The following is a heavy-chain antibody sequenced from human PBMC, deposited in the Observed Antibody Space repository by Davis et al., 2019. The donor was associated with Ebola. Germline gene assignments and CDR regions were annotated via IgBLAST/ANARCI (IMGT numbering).Heavy chain of an antibody. D-gene: IGHD2-21*02. CDR2: LCTSADT. V-gene: IGHV3-23*01. CDR3: VKDTANIWFDI. CDR1: GFIFRSYV. Sequence: GGSLRPSCAASGFIFRSYVMSWVRQAPGKGLEWVSTLCTSADTYYADSLKGRFTISRDNSKNTLYLQMNGLRVEDTAIYFCVKDTANIWFDIWGQGTMVTVSS. J-gene: IGHJ3*02.